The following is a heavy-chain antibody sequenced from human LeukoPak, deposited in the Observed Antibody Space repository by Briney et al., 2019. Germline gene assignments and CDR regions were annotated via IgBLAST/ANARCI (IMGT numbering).Heavy chain of an antibody. CDR1: GGSISSSNW. CDR2: IYHSGST. Sequence: SETLSLTCAVSGGSISSSNWWSWVRQPPGKGLEWIGEIYHSGSTNYNPSLKSRVTISVDKSKNQFSLKLSSVSAADTAVYYCARGYDGSGYYYRNWYFDLWGRGTLVTVSS. V-gene: IGHV4-4*02. D-gene: IGHD3-22*01. CDR3: ARGYDGSGYYYRNWYFDL. J-gene: IGHJ2*01.